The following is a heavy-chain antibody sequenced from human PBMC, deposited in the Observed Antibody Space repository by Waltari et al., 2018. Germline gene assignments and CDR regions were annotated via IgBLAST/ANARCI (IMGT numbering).Heavy chain of an antibody. D-gene: IGHD6-19*01. V-gene: IGHV4-38-2*02. CDR2: IYHSGST. J-gene: IGHJ4*02. Sequence: QVQLQESGPGLVKPSETLSLTCAVSGYSISSGYYWGWIRQPPGKGLEWIGSIYHSGSTYYNPSLKSRVTISVDTSKNQFSLKLSSVTAADTAVYYCAREGTYSSGALNYWGQGTLVTVSS. CDR3: AREGTYSSGALNY. CDR1: GYSISSGYY.